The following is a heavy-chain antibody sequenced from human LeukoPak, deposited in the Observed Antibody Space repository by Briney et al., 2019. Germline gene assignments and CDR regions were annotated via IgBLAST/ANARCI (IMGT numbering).Heavy chain of an antibody. CDR1: GGSFSGYY. D-gene: IGHD2-15*01. J-gene: IGHJ4*02. Sequence: SETLSLTCAVYGGSFSGYYWSWIRQPPGKGLEWIGEINHSGSTNYNPSLKSRVTISVDTSKNQFSLKLSSVTAADTAVYYCARDRYCSGGSCYTFDYWGQGTLVTVPS. V-gene: IGHV4-34*01. CDR3: ARDRYCSGGSCYTFDY. CDR2: INHSGST.